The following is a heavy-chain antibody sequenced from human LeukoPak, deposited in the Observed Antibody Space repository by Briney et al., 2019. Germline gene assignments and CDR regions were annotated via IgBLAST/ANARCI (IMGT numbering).Heavy chain of an antibody. D-gene: IGHD3-22*01. CDR2: ISAYNGNT. CDR1: GYTFTSYY. CDR3: ARASGNNYYDSSGCDY. Sequence: ASVKVSCKASGYTFTSYYMHWVRQAPGQGLEWMGWISAYNGNTNYAQKLQGRVTMTTDTSTSTAYMELRSLRSDDTAEYYCARASGNNYYDSSGCDYWGQGTLVTVSS. V-gene: IGHV1-18*04. J-gene: IGHJ4*02.